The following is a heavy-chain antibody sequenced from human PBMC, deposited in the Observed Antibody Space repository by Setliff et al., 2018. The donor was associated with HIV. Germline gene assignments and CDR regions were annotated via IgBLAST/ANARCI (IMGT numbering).Heavy chain of an antibody. CDR1: GDTVTEPS. CDR2: FDPGHGET. J-gene: IGHJ4*02. V-gene: IGHV1-24*01. CDR3: VTVVGDLSCTGGSCFSYFEY. D-gene: IGHD2-15*01. Sequence: ASVKVSCKVSGDTVTEPSMQWVRQAPGKGLEWMGGFDPGHGETFYARKFQGRVTMTEDTFTDSAYMELRSLRSEDTAIHYCVTVVGDLSCTGGSCFSYFEYWGQGTLVTVSS.